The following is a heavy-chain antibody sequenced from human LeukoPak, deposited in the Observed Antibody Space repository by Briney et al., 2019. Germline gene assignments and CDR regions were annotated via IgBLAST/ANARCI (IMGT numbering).Heavy chain of an antibody. Sequence: GGSLRLSCATSGFTFDDYYMTWIRQAPGKGLEWVSYISISGTTIFYTDSVKGRFTISRDNSKNTLYLQMNSLRAEDTAVYYCAKLFNDYGDYYFDYWGQGTLVTVSS. CDR2: ISISGTTI. CDR3: AKLFNDYGDYYFDY. D-gene: IGHD4-17*01. J-gene: IGHJ4*02. V-gene: IGHV3-11*01. CDR1: GFTFDDYY.